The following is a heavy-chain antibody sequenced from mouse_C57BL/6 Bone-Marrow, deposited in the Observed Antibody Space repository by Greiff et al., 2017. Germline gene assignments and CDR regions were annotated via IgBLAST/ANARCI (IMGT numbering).Heavy chain of an antibody. V-gene: IGHV1-50*01. CDR3: ARRDYGGY. CDR1: GYTFTSYW. J-gene: IGHJ2*01. CDR2: IDTSDSYT. D-gene: IGHD1-2*01. Sequence: QVKLQQPGAELVKAGASVKLSCNASGYTFTSYWMQWVKQRPGQGLVWIGEIDTSDSYTNYNQKFKGKATVTVDTSSSTAYMQLSSLTSEDSAVYYCARRDYGGYWGQGTTLTVSS.